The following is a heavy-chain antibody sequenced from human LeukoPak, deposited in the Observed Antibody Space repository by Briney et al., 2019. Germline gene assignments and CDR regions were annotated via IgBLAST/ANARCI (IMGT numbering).Heavy chain of an antibody. J-gene: IGHJ4*02. D-gene: IGHD5-24*01. CDR2: IYPGDSDT. V-gene: IGHV5-51*01. CDR3: ARLGFSGDGYNSPLDY. CDR1: GYSFTSYW. Sequence: GESLKISCKGSGYSFTSYWIGWVRQMPGKGLEWMGIIYPGDSDTRYSLSFQGQVTISADKSISTAYLQWSSLKASDTAMYYCARLGFSGDGYNSPLDYWGQGTLVTVSS.